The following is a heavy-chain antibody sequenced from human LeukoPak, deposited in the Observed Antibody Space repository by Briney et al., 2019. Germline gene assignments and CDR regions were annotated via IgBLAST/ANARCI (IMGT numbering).Heavy chain of an antibody. J-gene: IGHJ4*02. CDR1: GLTVTNNY. CDR3: TYGDYPLTY. CDR2: LYSNGDT. V-gene: IGHV3-66*01. D-gene: IGHD4-17*01. Sequence: GGSLRLSCAASGLTVTNNYWHWVRQPPGKGPEWISILYSNGDTKYADSVKGRFTFSRDSSRNTLYLQMNGLRAEDTAVYYCTYGDYPLTYWGQGTLVSVSS.